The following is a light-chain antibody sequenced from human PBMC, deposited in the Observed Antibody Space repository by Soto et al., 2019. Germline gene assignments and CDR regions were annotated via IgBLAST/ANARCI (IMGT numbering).Light chain of an antibody. V-gene: IGKV3-15*01. CDR1: QSVSSN. Sequence: EIVMTQSPATLSVSPGERATLSCTASQSVSSNLVWYQQKPGQAPRLLIYGASTRATGIPARFSGSGSGTEFTLTISSPQSEDLAAYYCQQYNNWPRTFGQGTKVDIK. CDR2: GAS. CDR3: QQYNNWPRT. J-gene: IGKJ1*01.